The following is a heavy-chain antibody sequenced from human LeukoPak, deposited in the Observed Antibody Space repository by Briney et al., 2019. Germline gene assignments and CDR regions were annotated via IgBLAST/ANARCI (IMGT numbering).Heavy chain of an antibody. Sequence: SETLSLTCAVSGGSFSGYYWSWIRQPPGEGLEWIGGINRSGSTKYNPSLKSRVTMSVDTSKNHFSLKLNSVTAADTAVYYCARDGDYYGSGIPFDFWGQGTLVTVS. CDR3: ARDGDYYGSGIPFDF. D-gene: IGHD3-10*01. CDR1: GGSFSGYY. CDR2: INRSGST. J-gene: IGHJ4*02. V-gene: IGHV4-34*01.